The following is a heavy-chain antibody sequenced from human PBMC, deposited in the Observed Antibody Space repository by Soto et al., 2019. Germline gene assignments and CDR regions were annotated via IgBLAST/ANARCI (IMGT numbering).Heavy chain of an antibody. D-gene: IGHD4-17*01. J-gene: IGHJ4*02. Sequence: QVSLVQSGAEVKKPGASVNVSCKAFGYIFSNFYIHWERQAPGQGLEWMGIINPNTGGTSYPQKFPGRVTLTRGTCTSTVHMEMSSLTCEDTAVYFCAREKVYGDNSFDFWGQGTLVTVSS. CDR3: AREKVYGDNSFDF. CDR1: GYIFSNFY. CDR2: INPNTGGT. V-gene: IGHV1-46*01.